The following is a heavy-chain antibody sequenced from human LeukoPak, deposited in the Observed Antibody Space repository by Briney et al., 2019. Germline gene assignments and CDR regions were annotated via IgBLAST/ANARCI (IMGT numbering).Heavy chain of an antibody. CDR1: GFSFSSYN. D-gene: IGHD3-10*01. CDR3: ARDRGRSALDDAFDI. V-gene: IGHV3-48*03. Sequence: GGSLRLSCAASGFSFSSYNMNWVRQAPGKGLEWISYISSTRPTIYYADSVQGRFSISRDNAQNSLFLQMNSLSAEDTAVYYCARDRGRSALDDAFDIWGQGTRVTVSS. J-gene: IGHJ3*02. CDR2: ISSTRPTI.